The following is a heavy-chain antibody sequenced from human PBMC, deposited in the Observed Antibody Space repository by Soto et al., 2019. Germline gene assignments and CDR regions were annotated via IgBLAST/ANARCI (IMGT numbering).Heavy chain of an antibody. CDR1: GASLSSGGYY. CDR3: ARERYGDYYAY. Sequence: QVQLLESGPGLVKPSQTLSLSCIVSGASLSSGGYYWDWIRQHPGKGLEWIGYFYFDGMTYYNPSLEIRVTMSIAASKNQFPLHLRSAADADTAVYYCARERYGDYYAYWGQGILVTVSS. J-gene: IGHJ4*02. D-gene: IGHD3-22*01. CDR2: FYFDGMT. V-gene: IGHV4-31*03.